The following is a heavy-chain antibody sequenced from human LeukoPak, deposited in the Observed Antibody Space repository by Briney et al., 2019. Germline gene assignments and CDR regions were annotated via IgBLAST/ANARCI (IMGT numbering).Heavy chain of an antibody. CDR3: ATESYDSSGYYYADY. D-gene: IGHD3-22*01. CDR2: FDPEDGET. CDR1: GYTLTELS. V-gene: IGHV1-24*01. J-gene: IGHJ4*02. Sequence: ASVKVPCKVSGYTLTELSMHWVRQAPGKGLEWMGGFDPEDGETIYAQKFQGRVTMTEDTSTDTAYMELSSLRSEDTAVYYCATESYDSSGYYYADYWGQGTLVTVSS.